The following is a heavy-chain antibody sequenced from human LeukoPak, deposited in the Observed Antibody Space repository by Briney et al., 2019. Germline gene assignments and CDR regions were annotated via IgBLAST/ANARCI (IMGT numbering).Heavy chain of an antibody. CDR1: GDSISGSY. CDR2: IYSSGRT. D-gene: IGHD3/OR15-3a*01. Sequence: PSETLSLTCTMSGDSISGSYWSWLRLPAGKELEWIGRIYSSGRTNYNPALKGRVTMSVDTSKNEFSLKLTSVTAADTAVFYCARERGTIMNVGGPTRFDPWGQGILDIVSS. V-gene: IGHV4-4*07. CDR3: ARERGTIMNVGGPTRFDP. J-gene: IGHJ5*02.